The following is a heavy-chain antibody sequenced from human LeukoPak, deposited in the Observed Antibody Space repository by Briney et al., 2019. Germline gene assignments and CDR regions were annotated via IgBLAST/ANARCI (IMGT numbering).Heavy chain of an antibody. CDR3: ARAYDDYGDFFDY. J-gene: IGHJ4*02. CDR2: ISAYNGNT. CDR1: GYTFTSYG. D-gene: IGHD4-17*01. V-gene: IGHV1-18*01. Sequence: ASVKVSCKASGYTFTSYGISWVRQAPGQGLEWMGWISAYNGNTNYAQKFQGRVTMTRDMSTSTVYMELSSLRSEDTAVYYCARAYDDYGDFFDYWGQGTLVTVSS.